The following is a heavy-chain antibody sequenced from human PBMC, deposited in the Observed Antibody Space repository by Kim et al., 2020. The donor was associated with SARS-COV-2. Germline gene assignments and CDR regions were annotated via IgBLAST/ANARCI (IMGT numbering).Heavy chain of an antibody. D-gene: IGHD3-10*01. V-gene: IGHV3-9*01. Sequence: GGSLRLSCAASGFTFGDYGMHWVRQVPGKGLEWVSGISWNSGKIGYVDSVKGRFTISRDNAKNSLYLQMNSLRAEDTALYYCAKETLSRLIWFGEYSFDYWGQGTLVTVSS. CDR1: GFTFGDYG. CDR3: AKETLSRLIWFGEYSFDY. CDR2: ISWNSGKI. J-gene: IGHJ4*02.